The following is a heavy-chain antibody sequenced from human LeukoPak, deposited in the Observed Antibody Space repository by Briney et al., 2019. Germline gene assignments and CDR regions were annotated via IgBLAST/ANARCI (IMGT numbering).Heavy chain of an antibody. J-gene: IGHJ4*02. CDR2: INHSGTT. V-gene: IGHV4-34*01. Sequence: SETLSLTCANYGGPFSGFFWSWIRQPPGKGLEWIGEINHSGTTNYNPSLKSRVTISVDTSKNQFSLKLSSVTAADTAVYYCARGLRNYDYVSGSLKYYFDYWGQGTLVTVSS. CDR1: GGPFSGFF. CDR3: ARGLRNYDYVSGSLKYYFDY. D-gene: IGHD3-16*01.